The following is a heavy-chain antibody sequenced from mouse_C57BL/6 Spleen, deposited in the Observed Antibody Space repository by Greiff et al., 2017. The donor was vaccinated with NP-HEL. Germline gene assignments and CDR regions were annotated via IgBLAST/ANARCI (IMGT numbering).Heavy chain of an antibody. CDR3: ARPLITTGYYFDY. D-gene: IGHD1-1*01. J-gene: IGHJ2*01. CDR2: IYPGSGST. V-gene: IGHV1-55*01. CDR1: GYTFTSYW. Sequence: QVQLQQSGAELVKPGASVKMSCKASGYTFTSYWITWVKQRPGQGLEWIGDIYPGSGSTNYNEKFKSKATLTVDTSSSTAYMQLSSLTSEDSAVYYCARPLITTGYYFDYWGQGTTLTVSS.